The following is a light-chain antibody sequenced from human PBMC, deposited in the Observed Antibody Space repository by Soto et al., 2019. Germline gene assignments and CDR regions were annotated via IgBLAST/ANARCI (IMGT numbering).Light chain of an antibody. CDR1: QSVSSN. V-gene: IGKV3-15*01. CDR3: QQYNNWPPVT. J-gene: IGKJ4*01. Sequence: EIVMTQSPASLSVSPGERATLSCRASQSVSSNLAWYQQKPGQAPRLLIYGASTRATGVPSRFSGSGSGTEFTLTISSLQSEDFAVYYCQQYNNWPPVTFGGGTKVEIK. CDR2: GAS.